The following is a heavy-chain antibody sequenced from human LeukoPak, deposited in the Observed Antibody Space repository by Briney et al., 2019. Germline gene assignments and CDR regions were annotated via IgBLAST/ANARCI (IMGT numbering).Heavy chain of an antibody. J-gene: IGHJ6*03. CDR2: INPNSGGT. CDR3: AREGLGCSSTSCYDTPGYYYYYMDV. CDR1: GYTFTSYG. D-gene: IGHD2-2*01. V-gene: IGHV1-2*02. Sequence: ASVKVSCKASGYTFTSYGISWVRQAPGQGLEWMGWINPNSGGTNYAQKFQGRVTMTRDTSISTAYMELSRLRSDDTAVYYCAREGLGCSSTSCYDTPGYYYYYMDVWGKGTTVTVSS.